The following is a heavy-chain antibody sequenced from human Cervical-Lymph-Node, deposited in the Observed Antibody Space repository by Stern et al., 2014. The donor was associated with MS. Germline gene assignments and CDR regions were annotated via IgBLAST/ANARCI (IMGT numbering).Heavy chain of an antibody. CDR3: ARDTSSPERSDW. Sequence: EVRLVVSGGGVIQPGGSLRLFCTASGFTVSRDYMTLVRQAPGKGLEWVSLITNVGSTFYTDSVKGRFTISRDDSKNTVYLHMTSLRAEDTAMYYCARDTSSPERSDWWGQGTLVTVSS. D-gene: IGHD1-1*01. J-gene: IGHJ4*02. V-gene: IGHV3-53*01. CDR2: ITNVGST. CDR1: GFTVSRDY.